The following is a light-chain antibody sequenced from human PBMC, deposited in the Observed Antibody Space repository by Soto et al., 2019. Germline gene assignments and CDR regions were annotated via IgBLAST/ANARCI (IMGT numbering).Light chain of an antibody. Sequence: DIQMTQSPSTLSASVGDRVSITCRASQSLNSWLAWYQQKPGKAPKLLIYKTSTLESGVPSRFSGSGSGTEFTLTISTLQPEDFAPYNCQQYNTYSFGQGTKLEIK. CDR3: QQYNTYS. J-gene: IGKJ2*01. CDR1: QSLNSW. CDR2: KTS. V-gene: IGKV1-5*03.